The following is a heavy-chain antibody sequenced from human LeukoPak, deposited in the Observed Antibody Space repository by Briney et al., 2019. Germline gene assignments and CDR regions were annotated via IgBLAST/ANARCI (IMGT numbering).Heavy chain of an antibody. CDR2: IYYSGST. Sequence: PSETLSLTCTVSGGSISSYYWSWIRQPPGKGLEWIGYIYYSGSTNYNPSLKSRVTISVDTSKNQFSLKLSSVTAADTAVYYCARADNGPGGYYGMDVWGQGTTVTVSS. D-gene: IGHD4/OR15-4a*01. CDR1: GGSISSYY. J-gene: IGHJ6*02. CDR3: ARADNGPGGYYGMDV. V-gene: IGHV4-59*01.